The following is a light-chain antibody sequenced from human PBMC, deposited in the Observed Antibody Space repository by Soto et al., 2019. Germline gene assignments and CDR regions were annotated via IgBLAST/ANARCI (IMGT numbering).Light chain of an antibody. Sequence: EIVLTQSPGSLSLSPGERATLSCRASQSVSSTFFAWYQQRPGQATRLLMYGAASRATGIPERFSGSGSGTDFPLTISRLEPEDFAVYYCQQFDSSVTFGQGTKVEIK. CDR3: QQFDSSVT. CDR2: GAA. V-gene: IGKV3-20*01. J-gene: IGKJ1*01. CDR1: QSVSSTF.